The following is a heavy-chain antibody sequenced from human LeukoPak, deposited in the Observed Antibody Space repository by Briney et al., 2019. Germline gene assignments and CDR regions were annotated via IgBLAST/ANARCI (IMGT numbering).Heavy chain of an antibody. CDR3: AREGDYYDILTGYYNGYFDY. J-gene: IGHJ4*02. V-gene: IGHV3-21*01. D-gene: IGHD3-9*01. Sequence: PGGSLRLSCAASGFTFSSYSMNWVRQAPGKGLEWVSSISGSSSYIYYADSVKGRFTISRDNAKNSLYLQMHSLRAEDTAVYYCAREGDYYDILTGYYNGYFDYWGQGTLVTVSS. CDR2: ISGSSSYI. CDR1: GFTFSSYS.